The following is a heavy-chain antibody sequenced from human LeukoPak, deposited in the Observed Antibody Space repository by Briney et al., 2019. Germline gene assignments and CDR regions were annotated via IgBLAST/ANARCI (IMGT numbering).Heavy chain of an antibody. V-gene: IGHV4-59*01. CDR3: ARDDGDYYFDY. J-gene: IGHJ4*02. D-gene: IGHD4-17*01. CDR2: IYYSGST. CDR1: GGSISSYY. Sequence: PSETLSLTCTVSGGSISSYYWSWIRQPPGKGLEWIGYIYYSGSTNYNPSLKSRVTISVDTSKNQFSLKLSSVTAADTAVYYCARDDGDYYFDYWGQGTLVTVSS.